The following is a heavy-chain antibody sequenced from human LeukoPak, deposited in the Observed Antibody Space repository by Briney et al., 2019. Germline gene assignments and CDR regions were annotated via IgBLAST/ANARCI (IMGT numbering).Heavy chain of an antibody. D-gene: IGHD6-19*01. Sequence: GGSLRLSCAASGFIFSSYRVTWVRQAPGKGLEWMANINQDGSDKHYVDSVKGRFTISRDNAENSLYLQMNSLRAEDTAVYYCARGNSVWRYFFDYWGRGTLVTVSS. CDR1: GFIFSSYR. CDR3: ARGNSVWRYFFDY. CDR2: INQDGSDK. J-gene: IGHJ4*02. V-gene: IGHV3-7*03.